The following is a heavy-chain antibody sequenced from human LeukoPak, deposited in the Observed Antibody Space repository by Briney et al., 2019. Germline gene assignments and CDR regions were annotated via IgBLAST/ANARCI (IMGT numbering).Heavy chain of an antibody. V-gene: IGHV3-15*01. CDR2: IKSISDGGTT. Sequence: GGSLRLSCAASGFTFSNASMSWFGQAPGKGLNWVGRIKSISDGGTTDYAAPVKGKFTISREDSKNTLYLQMNGLKTEDTAVYYCTTNPKYFDYWGQGTLVTVSS. J-gene: IGHJ4*02. CDR3: TTNPKYFDY. CDR1: GFTFSNAS.